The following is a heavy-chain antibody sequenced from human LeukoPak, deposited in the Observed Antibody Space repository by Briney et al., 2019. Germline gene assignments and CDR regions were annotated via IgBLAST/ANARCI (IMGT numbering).Heavy chain of an antibody. J-gene: IGHJ4*02. CDR3: ASGGATTI. V-gene: IGHV3-30*03. D-gene: IGHD1-26*01. CDR1: GFTFSYYG. Sequence: GGSLRLSCAASGFTFSYYGMHWVRQAPGKGLEWVAVISYDGSNKYYADSVKGRFTISRDNSKNTLYLQMNSLRAEDTAVYYCASGGATTIWGQGTLVTVSS. CDR2: ISYDGSNK.